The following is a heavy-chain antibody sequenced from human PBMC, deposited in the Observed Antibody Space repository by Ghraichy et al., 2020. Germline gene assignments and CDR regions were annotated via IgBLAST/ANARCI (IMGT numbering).Heavy chain of an antibody. V-gene: IGHV3-11*01. CDR2: ISSSGSTI. J-gene: IGHJ6*02. CDR1: GFTFSDYY. Sequence: GESLRLSCAASGFTFSDYYMSWIRQAPGKGLEWVSYISSSGSTIYYADSVKGRFTISRDNAKNSLYLQMNSLRAEDTAVYYCARDIRSDYYYYYGMDVWGQGTTVTVSS. D-gene: IGHD6-6*01. CDR3: ARDIRSDYYYYYGMDV.